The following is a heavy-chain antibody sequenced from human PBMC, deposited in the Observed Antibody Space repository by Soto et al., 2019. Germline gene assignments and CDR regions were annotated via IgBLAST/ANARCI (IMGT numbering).Heavy chain of an antibody. Sequence: EVQLVESGGGLVQPGGSLRLSCAASGFTFSGYWMSWVRQAPGKGLEWVANIKQDGSEKYYVDSVKGRFTISRDNAKNSLYLQMNSLRAEDTAVYYCARDLGVPLFYYYGMDVWGQGTTVTVSS. D-gene: IGHD2-2*01. CDR3: ARDLGVPLFYYYGMDV. J-gene: IGHJ6*02. CDR1: GFTFSGYW. V-gene: IGHV3-7*05. CDR2: IKQDGSEK.